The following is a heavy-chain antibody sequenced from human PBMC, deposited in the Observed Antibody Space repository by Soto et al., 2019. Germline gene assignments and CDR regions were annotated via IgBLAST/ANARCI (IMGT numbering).Heavy chain of an antibody. CDR3: AHMYCGNYYRWYFDS. D-gene: IGHD1-26*01. CDR2: ISWKDDK. J-gene: IGHJ4*02. V-gene: IGHV2-5*01. CDR1: GFSLTTSGAG. Sequence: QITLKESGPTLVKPTQTLTLTCTYSGFSLTTSGAGVGWIRQPPGKALEWLALISWKDDKRYNPGLESRLTITKDTSKNQVILTLTNMDPVDTATYFCAHMYCGNYYRWYFDSWGQGTLVTVSS.